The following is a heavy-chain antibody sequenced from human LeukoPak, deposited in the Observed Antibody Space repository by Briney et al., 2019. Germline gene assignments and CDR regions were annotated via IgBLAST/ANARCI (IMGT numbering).Heavy chain of an antibody. J-gene: IGHJ4*02. D-gene: IGHD5-18*01. Sequence: GRSLRLSCAASGFTFYDYAMHWVRHAPGKGLEWVSGISWNSGSIGHAASVKGRFTIYRDNAKRSLYLQMNSLRAEDTGLYYCAKDSSYGPLTDFDYWGQGTLVTVPS. CDR2: ISWNSGSI. CDR3: AKDSSYGPLTDFDY. CDR1: GFTFYDYA. V-gene: IGHV3-9*01.